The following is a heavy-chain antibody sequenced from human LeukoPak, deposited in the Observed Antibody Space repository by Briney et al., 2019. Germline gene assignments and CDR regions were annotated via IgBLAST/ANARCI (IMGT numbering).Heavy chain of an antibody. CDR3: ARAYDFWSGTEYFQH. D-gene: IGHD3-3*01. V-gene: IGHV1-2*02. CDR2: INPNSGGT. CDR1: GYTFTGYY. Sequence: GASVKVSCKASGYTFTGYYMHWVRQAPGQGLEWMGWINPNSGGTNYAQKFQGRVTMTRDTSISTAYMELSRLRSDGTAVYYCARAYDFWSGTEYFQHWGQGTLVTVSS. J-gene: IGHJ1*01.